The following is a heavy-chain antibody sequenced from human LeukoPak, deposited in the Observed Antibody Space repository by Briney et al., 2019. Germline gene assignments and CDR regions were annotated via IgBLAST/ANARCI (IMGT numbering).Heavy chain of an antibody. Sequence: GGSLRLSCTASGFTFGDYAMSWVRQAPGKGLEWVGFIRSKAYGGTTEYAASVKGRFTISRDDSKSIAYLQMNSLKAEDTAVYYCTRGRGLTRTTGNPFLYYFDYWGQGTLVTVSS. CDR3: TRGRGLTRTTGNPFLYYFDY. CDR2: IRSKAYGGTT. V-gene: IGHV3-49*04. J-gene: IGHJ4*02. CDR1: GFTFGDYA. D-gene: IGHD1-7*01.